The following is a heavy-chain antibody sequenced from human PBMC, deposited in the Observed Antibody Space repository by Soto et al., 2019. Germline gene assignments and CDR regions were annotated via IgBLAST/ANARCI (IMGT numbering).Heavy chain of an antibody. D-gene: IGHD2-21*01. CDR2: IIPILNSP. CDR1: GGTFGSYA. J-gene: IGHJ6*02. Sequence: QVQLVQSGAEVKKPGSSVKVSGKASGGTFGSYAITWVRRAPGQGLEWLGGIIPILNSPAYAQKFQARVVITADEITTTAYMELNSLRFDDTAVYYCAREAPYCTSATCPKFYDMDVWGQGTTVTVAS. CDR3: AREAPYCTSATCPKFYDMDV. V-gene: IGHV1-69*01.